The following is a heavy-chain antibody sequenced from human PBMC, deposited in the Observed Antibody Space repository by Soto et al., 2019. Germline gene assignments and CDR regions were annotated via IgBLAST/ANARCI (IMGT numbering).Heavy chain of an antibody. Sequence: PRASVKVSCKASGYTFTSYGISWVRQAPGQGLEWMGWISAYNGNTNYAQKLQGRVTMTTDTSTSTAYMELRSLRSDDTAVYYCARDFDRVVVTAVTNDYWGQGTLVTVSS. V-gene: IGHV1-18*01. D-gene: IGHD2-21*02. CDR2: ISAYNGNT. CDR3: ARDFDRVVVTAVTNDY. J-gene: IGHJ4*02. CDR1: GYTFTSYG.